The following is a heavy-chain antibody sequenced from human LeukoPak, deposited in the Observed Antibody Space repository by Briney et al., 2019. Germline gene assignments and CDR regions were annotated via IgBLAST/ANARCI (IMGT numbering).Heavy chain of an antibody. CDR2: IYYSGST. V-gene: IGHV4-59*08. J-gene: IGHJ4*02. CDR3: ARLLRVTTVGPDLYYFDY. Sequence: PSETLSLTCTVSGGSISRYYWSWIRQPPGKGLEWIGNIYYSGSTNYNPSLKSRVTISVDTSKSQFSLKLNSVTAADTASYYCARLLRVTTVGPDLYYFDYWGQGTLVTVSS. CDR1: GGSISRYY. D-gene: IGHD4-17*01.